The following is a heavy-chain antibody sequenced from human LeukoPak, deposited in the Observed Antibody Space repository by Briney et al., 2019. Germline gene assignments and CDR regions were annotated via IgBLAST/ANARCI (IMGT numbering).Heavy chain of an antibody. CDR3: AKDRRLAAFDY. CDR2: ITGRGENI. J-gene: IGHJ4*02. D-gene: IGHD6-25*01. CDR1: GFTFSSYG. V-gene: IGHV3-23*01. Sequence: GGSLRLSCTASGFTFSSYGMNWVRQAPGKGLERVSGITGRGENIYYAGSVKGRFTISRDNSKNTLYLQMNSLRAEDTAVYYCAKDRRLAAFDYGGQGTLVTVSS.